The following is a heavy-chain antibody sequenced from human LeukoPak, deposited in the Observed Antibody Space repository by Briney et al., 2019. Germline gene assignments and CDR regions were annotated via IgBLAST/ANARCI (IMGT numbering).Heavy chain of an antibody. CDR3: ARDKSDIFTGYYPLFDY. D-gene: IGHD3-9*01. V-gene: IGHV3-21*01. J-gene: IGHJ4*02. CDR1: GFTFSSYS. Sequence: GGSLRLSCAACGFTFSSYSMNWVRQAPGKGLEWVSSISSSSYIYYADSVKGRFTISRDNAKNSLYLQMNSLKAEDTALYYCARDKSDIFTGYYPLFDYWGQGTLVTVSS. CDR2: ISSSSYI.